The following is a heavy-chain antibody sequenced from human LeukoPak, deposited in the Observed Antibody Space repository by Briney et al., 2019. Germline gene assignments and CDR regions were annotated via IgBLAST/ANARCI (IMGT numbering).Heavy chain of an antibody. Sequence: GRSLRLSCAASGFTFSSYSMHWVRQAPGKGLEWVFSISSSSSYMYNSDSVKGRFTISRDNAKNSLYLQMNSLRAEDTAVYYCARGSQDFWSGYYFDDWGQGTLVTVSS. V-gene: IGHV3-21*01. CDR3: ARGSQDFWSGYYFDD. CDR1: GFTFSSYS. J-gene: IGHJ4*02. D-gene: IGHD3-3*01. CDR2: ISSSSSYM.